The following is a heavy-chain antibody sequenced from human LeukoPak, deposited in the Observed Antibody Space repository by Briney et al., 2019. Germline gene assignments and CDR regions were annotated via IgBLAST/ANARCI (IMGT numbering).Heavy chain of an antibody. CDR1: GFTFNTYA. CDR2: ISGSGGST. V-gene: IGHV3-23*01. D-gene: IGHD3-22*01. J-gene: IGHJ4*02. CDR3: AKLYDGLVKY. Sequence: GGSLRLSCAASGFTFNTYAMIWVRQAPGEGLEWVSAISGSGGSTFYADSVKGRFTISRDNSKNTLYLQMNSLRAEDTAVYYCAKLYDGLVKYWGQGTLVTVSA.